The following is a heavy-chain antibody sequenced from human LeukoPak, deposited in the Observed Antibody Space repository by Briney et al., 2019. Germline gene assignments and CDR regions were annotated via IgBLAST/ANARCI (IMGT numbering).Heavy chain of an antibody. CDR3: ARFILYDSSGYYDAFDI. CDR1: VGSISSSSYY. V-gene: IGHV4-39*01. CDR2: SYYSGST. Sequence: KPSETLSLTCTVSVGSISSSSYYWGWIRQPPGKGLAWIGSSYYSGSTYYNPSLKSRVTISVDTSKNQFSLKLSSETAADTAVYYCARFILYDSSGYYDAFDIWGQGTMVTVSS. J-gene: IGHJ3*02. D-gene: IGHD3-22*01.